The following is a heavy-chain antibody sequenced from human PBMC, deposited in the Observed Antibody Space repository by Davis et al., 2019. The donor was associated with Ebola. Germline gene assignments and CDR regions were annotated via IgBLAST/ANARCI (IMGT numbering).Heavy chain of an antibody. D-gene: IGHD5-24*01. J-gene: IGHJ4*02. CDR3: VKGGFRDGKGGLDY. V-gene: IGHV3-64D*08. CDR1: GFTFSSYA. CDR2: ISSNGGST. Sequence: PGGSLRLSCSASGFTFSSYAMHWVRQAPGKGLEYVSAISSNGGSTYYADSVKGRFTISRDNSKNTLYLQMSSLRAEDTAVYYCVKGGFRDGKGGLDYWGQGTLVTVSS.